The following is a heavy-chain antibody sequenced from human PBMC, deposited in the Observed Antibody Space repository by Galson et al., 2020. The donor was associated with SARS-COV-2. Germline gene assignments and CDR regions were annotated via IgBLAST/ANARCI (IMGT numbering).Heavy chain of an antibody. D-gene: IGHD6-19*01. CDR3: ATSPGIAVAGNNWFDP. CDR2: FDPEDGET. Sequence: SVKVSCKVSGYTLTELSMHWVRQAPGQGLEWMGGFDPEDGETIYAQKFQGRVTMTEDTSTDTAYMELSSLRSEDTAVYYCATSPGIAVAGNNWFDPWGQGTLVTVSS. V-gene: IGHV1-24*01. CDR1: GYTLTELS. J-gene: IGHJ5*02.